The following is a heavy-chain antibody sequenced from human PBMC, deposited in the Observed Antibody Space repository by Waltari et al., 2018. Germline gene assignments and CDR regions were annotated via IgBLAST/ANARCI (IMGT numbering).Heavy chain of an antibody. V-gene: IGHV4-59*01. CDR3: AKNSSARPFWDL. CDR2: VYYVGSP. CDR1: DGSISDYY. Sequence: QVHLQASGPGQVKPSETLSLTCTVSDGSISDYYWRWIRQSPGKGLEWIGNVYYVGSPTYNPPLKTRVTISFDTSMRQFALTLTSVTVADTGVYFCAKNSSARPFWDLWGQGTLVTVSS. D-gene: IGHD6-19*01. J-gene: IGHJ5*02.